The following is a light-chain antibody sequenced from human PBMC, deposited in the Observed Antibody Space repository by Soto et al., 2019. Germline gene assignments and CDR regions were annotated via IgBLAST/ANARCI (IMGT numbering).Light chain of an antibody. CDR2: DVS. V-gene: IGKV1-5*01. J-gene: IGKJ5*01. CDR3: QQYSDYPIT. CDR1: QSIYRR. Sequence: DIQMTQSPSTLSASVGDRVTNTCRASQSIYRRLAWYQQKPGKAPQLLIYDVSTLESGVPSRFSGSGSETEFTLTVSSLQPDDFETYYCQQYSDYPITFGQGTRLEIK.